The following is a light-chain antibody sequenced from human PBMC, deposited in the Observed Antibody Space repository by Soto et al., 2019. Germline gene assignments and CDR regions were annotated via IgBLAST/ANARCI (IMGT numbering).Light chain of an antibody. CDR3: QQYNNWPYT. V-gene: IGKV3-15*01. CDR1: QSVSTN. J-gene: IGKJ2*01. Sequence: EIVMTQSPDTLSVSPGERATLSCRASQSVSTNLAWYQQKPGQAPRLLIYGASTRATGIPARFSGSGSGTDFTLHISSLQSEDFAVYYCQQYNNWPYTFGQWTKLET. CDR2: GAS.